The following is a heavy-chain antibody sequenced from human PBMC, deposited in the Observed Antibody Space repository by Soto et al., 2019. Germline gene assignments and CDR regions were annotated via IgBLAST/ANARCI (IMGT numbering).Heavy chain of an antibody. J-gene: IGHJ4*02. D-gene: IGHD6-13*01. Sequence: PGGSLRLSCAASGFTFSSYWMSWVRQAPGKGLEWVANIKQDGSEKYYVDSVKGRFTISRDNAKNSLYLQMNSLRAEDTAVYYYARDLGYSSSWYVDYWGQGTLVTVSS. CDR2: IKQDGSEK. V-gene: IGHV3-7*01. CDR1: GFTFSSYW. CDR3: ARDLGYSSSWYVDY.